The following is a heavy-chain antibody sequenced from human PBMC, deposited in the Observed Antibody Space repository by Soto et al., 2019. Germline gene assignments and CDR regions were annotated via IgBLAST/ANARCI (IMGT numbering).Heavy chain of an antibody. V-gene: IGHV1-69*06. Sequence: SVKVSCKASGGTFSSYAISWVRQAPGQGLEWMGGIIPIFGTANYAQKFQGRVTITADKSTSTAYMELSSLRSEDTAVYYCAISSQHMGYDSSGYYYFPYYFDYWGQGTLVTVSS. CDR3: AISSQHMGYDSSGYYYFPYYFDY. J-gene: IGHJ4*02. CDR1: GGTFSSYA. CDR2: IIPIFGTA. D-gene: IGHD3-22*01.